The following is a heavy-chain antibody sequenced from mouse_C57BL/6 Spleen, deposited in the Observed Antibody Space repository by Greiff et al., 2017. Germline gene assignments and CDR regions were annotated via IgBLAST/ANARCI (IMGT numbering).Heavy chain of an antibody. CDR1: GFSLSTFGMG. CDR3: CRVGYYCSSIYAMDY. Sequence: QVTLKVCGPGILQPSQTLSLTCSFSGFSLSTFGMGVGWIRQPSGKGLEWLAHIGWDDDKYYNPALKSRLTISKDTSQNQVFLKIANVDTADTATYYCCRVGYYCSSIYAMDYGGQGTSVTVAS. V-gene: IGHV8-8*01. J-gene: IGHJ4*01. D-gene: IGHD1-1*01. CDR2: IGWDDDK.